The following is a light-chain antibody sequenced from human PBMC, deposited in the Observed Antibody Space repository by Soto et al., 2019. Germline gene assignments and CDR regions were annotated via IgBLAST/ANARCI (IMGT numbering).Light chain of an antibody. CDR1: QSVLYSSNNENY. CDR3: QQYYTTIA. CDR2: RAS. Sequence: DVVMTQSPDSLAVSLGERATLNCKSSQSVLYSSNNENYLAWYQQKPGQPPKLLIYRASTRESGVPDRFSGSGSGTDFTLTISSLQAEDVAVYYCQQYYTTIAFGQGTRLEIK. V-gene: IGKV4-1*01. J-gene: IGKJ5*01.